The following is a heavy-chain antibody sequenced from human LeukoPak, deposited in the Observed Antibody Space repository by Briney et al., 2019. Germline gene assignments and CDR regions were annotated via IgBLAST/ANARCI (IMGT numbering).Heavy chain of an antibody. J-gene: IGHJ4*02. Sequence: GGSLRLSCAASGFTFSSYAMSWVRQAPGKGLEWVADIKQDGSEYYYVDSVKGRFTISRDNAKNSLYLQMNSLRAEDTAVYFCAREGDFDSSGYYYGNFDYWGQGTLVTVSS. CDR1: GFTFSSYA. D-gene: IGHD3-22*01. V-gene: IGHV3-7*01. CDR3: AREGDFDSSGYYYGNFDY. CDR2: IKQDGSEY.